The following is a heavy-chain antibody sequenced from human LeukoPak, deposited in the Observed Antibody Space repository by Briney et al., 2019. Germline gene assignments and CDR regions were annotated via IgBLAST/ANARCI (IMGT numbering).Heavy chain of an antibody. Sequence: SETLSLTRTVSGGSISGYYLSWIRPPPGKGLEWIGHIYLTGRNNCNPSRKSRVTISVDTSKNQFSLKLSSVTAADTAVYYCARQREFASSVDYWGQGTLVTVSS. CDR2: IYLTGRN. CDR3: ARQREFASSVDY. CDR1: GGSISGYY. V-gene: IGHV4-59*08. J-gene: IGHJ4*02. D-gene: IGHD6-6*01.